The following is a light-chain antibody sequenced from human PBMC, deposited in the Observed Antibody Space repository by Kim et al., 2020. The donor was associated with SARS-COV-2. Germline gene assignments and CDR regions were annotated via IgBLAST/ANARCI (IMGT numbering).Light chain of an antibody. CDR2: SNN. CDR3: AAWDDSLNGL. Sequence: PGQRVTISCSGSSYNIGSNTVNWYQQRPGTAPKLLIYSNNQRPSGVPDRFSGSKSGTSASLAISGLQSEDEADYYCAAWDDSLNGLFGGGTQLTVL. V-gene: IGLV1-44*01. CDR1: SYNIGSNT. J-gene: IGLJ2*01.